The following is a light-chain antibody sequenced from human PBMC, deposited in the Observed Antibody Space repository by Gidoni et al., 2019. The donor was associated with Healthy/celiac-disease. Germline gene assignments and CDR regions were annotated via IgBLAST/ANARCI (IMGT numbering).Light chain of an antibody. CDR1: SSTIGAGYD. J-gene: IGLJ2*01. V-gene: IGLV1-40*01. CDR2: GNS. CDR3: QSYDSSMSAYVV. Sequence: QSVLTQPPSVSGAPGQRVPISCTGSSSTIGAGYDVHWYQQLPGTAPKLLIYGNSNRPSGVPDGFSGSKSGTSASRAITGLQAEDEADYYCQSYDSSMSAYVVFGGGTKLTVL.